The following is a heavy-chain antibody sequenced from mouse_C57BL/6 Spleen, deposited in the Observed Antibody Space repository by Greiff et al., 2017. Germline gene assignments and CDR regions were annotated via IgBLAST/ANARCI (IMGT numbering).Heavy chain of an antibody. CDR3: ARRDDGYYWYFDV. D-gene: IGHD2-3*01. J-gene: IGHJ1*03. CDR1: GYTFTDYY. Sequence: EVQLQQSGPVLVKPGASVKMSCKASGYTFTDYYMNWVKQSHGKSLEWIGVINPYNGGTSYNQKFKGKATLTVDKSSSTAYMELNSLTSEDSAVYYCARRDDGYYWYFDVWGTGTTVTVSS. V-gene: IGHV1-19*01. CDR2: INPYNGGT.